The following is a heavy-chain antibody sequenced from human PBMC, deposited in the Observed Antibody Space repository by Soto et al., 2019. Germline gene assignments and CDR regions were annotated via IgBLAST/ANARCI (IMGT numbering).Heavy chain of an antibody. CDR1: GYSFTRSW. CDR2: IDPSDSYT. CDR3: ARHFGGSYYGMDV. Sequence: GAALKISCNGSGYSFTRSWNSWVRPMPGKGLEWMGRIDPSDSYTNYSPSFQGHVTISADKSISTAYLQWSSLKASDTAMYYCARHFGGSYYGMDVWGQGTTVTVSS. J-gene: IGHJ6*02. V-gene: IGHV5-10-1*01. D-gene: IGHD1-26*01.